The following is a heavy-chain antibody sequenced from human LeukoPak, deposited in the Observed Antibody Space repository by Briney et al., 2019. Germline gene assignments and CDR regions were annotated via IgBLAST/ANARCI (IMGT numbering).Heavy chain of an antibody. J-gene: IGHJ5*02. D-gene: IGHD3-22*01. CDR3: ARVLDSSGYYYGFDP. V-gene: IGHV4-34*01. CDR1: GGSFSGYY. CDR2: INHSGST. Sequence: SETLSLTCAVYGGSFSGYYWSWIRQPPGKGLEWIGEINHSGSTNYNPSLKSRVTISVGTSKNQFSLKLSSVTAADTAVYYCARVLDSSGYYYGFDPWGQGTLVTVSS.